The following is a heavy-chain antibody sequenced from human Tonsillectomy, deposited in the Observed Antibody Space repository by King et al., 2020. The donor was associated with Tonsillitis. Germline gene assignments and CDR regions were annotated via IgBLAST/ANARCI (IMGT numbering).Heavy chain of an antibody. CDR2: SVPIFGTA. CDR1: GGTFSSYA. J-gene: IGHJ4*02. D-gene: IGHD6-6*01. V-gene: IGHV1-69*06. CDR3: ARGNLYSSSPFDY. Sequence: HLVQTGAEVKKPGSSVKVSCKASGGTFSSYAHSWVRQAPGQGLELMGGSVPIFGTANYEQKFPGRVTITADKSTRTAYMELSGLRSEDTAVYYCARGNLYSSSPFDYWGQGTLVTVSS.